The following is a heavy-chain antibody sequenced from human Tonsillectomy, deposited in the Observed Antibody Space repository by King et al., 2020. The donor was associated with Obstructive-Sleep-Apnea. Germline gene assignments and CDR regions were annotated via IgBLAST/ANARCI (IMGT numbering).Heavy chain of an antibody. J-gene: IGHJ3*02. CDR2: IYSGGNT. D-gene: IGHD4-23*01. Sequence: VQLVESGGGLVQPGGSLRLSCAASGFTVSTNYMAWVRQAPGKGLEWVSVIYSGGNTYYADAVKARFTISRDISKNTVFLQMNSLRAEDTALYYCAREFDDYGGNGGIRAFDIWGQGTMVTVSS. CDR1: GFTVSTNY. V-gene: IGHV3-66*01. CDR3: AREFDDYGGNGGIRAFDI.